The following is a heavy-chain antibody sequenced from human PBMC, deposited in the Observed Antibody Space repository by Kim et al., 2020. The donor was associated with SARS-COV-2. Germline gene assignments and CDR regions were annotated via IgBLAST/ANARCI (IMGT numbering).Heavy chain of an antibody. CDR2: FDPEDGEP. CDR3: ATDGFYDSSGYSRFES. CDR1: GYMFTESS. Sequence: ASVKVSCKVSGYMFTESSMHWVRQAPGKGLEWMGGFDPEDGEPMYAQKFQGRVTMAEDTSTDTAYMELSSLRSEDTAVYYCATDGFYDSSGYSRFESWGQGTLVTVSS. V-gene: IGHV1-24*01. D-gene: IGHD3-22*01. J-gene: IGHJ4*02.